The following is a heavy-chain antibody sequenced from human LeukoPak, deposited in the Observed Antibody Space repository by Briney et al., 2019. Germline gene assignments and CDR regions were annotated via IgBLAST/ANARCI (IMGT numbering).Heavy chain of an antibody. CDR2: TYYRSKWYN. CDR3: ARDQWYYDFWSGNYYYYYGMDV. Sequence: SQTLSLTCAISGDSVSSNSAAWNWIRQSPSRGLEWLGRTYYRSKWYNDHAVSVKSRITINPDTSKNQFSLQLNSVTPEDTAVYYCARDQWYYDFWSGNYYYYYGMDVWGQGTTVTVSS. V-gene: IGHV6-1*01. J-gene: IGHJ6*02. D-gene: IGHD3-3*01. CDR1: GDSVSSNSAA.